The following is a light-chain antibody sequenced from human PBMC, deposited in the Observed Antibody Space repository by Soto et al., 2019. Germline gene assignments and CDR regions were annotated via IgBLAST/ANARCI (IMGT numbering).Light chain of an antibody. CDR1: QSVSSTY. Sequence: EIVLTQSPGTLSLSPGERATLSCRASQSVSSTYLAWYQQKPGQAPRLLIYGASSRATGIPDRFSGSGSGTDFTLTIGRLEPEDFAVYYCQQYESSPTTFGGGTKVEIK. J-gene: IGKJ4*01. V-gene: IGKV3-20*01. CDR3: QQYESSPTT. CDR2: GAS.